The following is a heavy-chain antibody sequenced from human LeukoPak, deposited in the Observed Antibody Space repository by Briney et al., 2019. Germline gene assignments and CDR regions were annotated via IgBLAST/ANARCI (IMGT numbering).Heavy chain of an antibody. D-gene: IGHD3-22*01. CDR1: GGTFSSYA. CDR2: IIPILGIA. Sequence: ASVKVSCKASGGTFSSYAISWVRQAPGQGLEWMGRIIPILGIANYAQKFQGRVTITVDKSTSTAYMELSSLRSEDTAVYYCATNYYDSSGTPFDYWGQGTLVTVSS. J-gene: IGHJ4*02. CDR3: ATNYYDSSGTPFDY. V-gene: IGHV1-69*04.